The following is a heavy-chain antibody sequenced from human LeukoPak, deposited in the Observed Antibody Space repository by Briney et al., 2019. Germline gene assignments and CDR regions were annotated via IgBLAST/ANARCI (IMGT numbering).Heavy chain of an antibody. Sequence: GGSLTLSCPASGFTFSSYAMSWFRQAPGKGLEWVSAISGSGGRTYYADSVKGRFTIPRDNSKNTLYLQMNSLRADDTGVYYCMSYYYGSGSYSGAFDIWGQGTMVSVSS. CDR2: ISGSGGRT. CDR1: GFTFSSYA. D-gene: IGHD3-10*01. V-gene: IGHV3-23*01. J-gene: IGHJ3*02. CDR3: MSYYYGSGSYSGAFDI.